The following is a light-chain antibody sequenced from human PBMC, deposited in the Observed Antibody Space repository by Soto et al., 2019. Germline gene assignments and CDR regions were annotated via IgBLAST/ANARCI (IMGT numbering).Light chain of an antibody. CDR1: QSVSSSY. J-gene: IGKJ3*01. Sequence: EIVVTHSPATLSVSPGGRSTLSCRAIQSVSSSYLAWYQQKAGKPPSPLIYHASSRATGIPERISGSGSGTDFTLTISRLAPEDFVPYYCQQYGSVPFPFGPGTKVDIK. V-gene: IGKV3D-20*01. CDR3: QQYGSVPFP. CDR2: HAS.